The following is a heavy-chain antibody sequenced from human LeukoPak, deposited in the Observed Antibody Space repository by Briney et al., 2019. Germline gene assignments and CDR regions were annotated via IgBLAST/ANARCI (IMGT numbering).Heavy chain of an antibody. CDR1: GVSISSYY. Sequence: SETLSLTCTVSGVSISSYYWSWVRQPPGKGLEWVGYIYYSGSTNYNPSLKSRVTISVDTSKNQFSLKLSSVTAADTAVYYCARGVAVAGMGDDYYYYGMDVWGQGTTVTVSS. D-gene: IGHD6-19*01. CDR3: ARGVAVAGMGDDYYYYGMDV. V-gene: IGHV4-59*01. J-gene: IGHJ6*02. CDR2: IYYSGST.